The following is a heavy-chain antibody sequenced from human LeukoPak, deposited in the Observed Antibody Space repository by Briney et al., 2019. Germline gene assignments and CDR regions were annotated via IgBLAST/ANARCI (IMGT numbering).Heavy chain of an antibody. V-gene: IGHV1-69*13. J-gene: IGHJ6*02. D-gene: IGHD1-26*01. CDR3: ASNSGSYPYGMDV. CDR1: GGTFSSYA. CDR2: IIPIFGTA. Sequence: ASVKVSCKASGGTFSSYAISWVRQAPGQGLEWMGGIIPIFGTANYAQKFQGRVTITADESTSTAYMELRSLRSDDTAVYYCASNSGSYPYGMDVWGQGTTVTVSS.